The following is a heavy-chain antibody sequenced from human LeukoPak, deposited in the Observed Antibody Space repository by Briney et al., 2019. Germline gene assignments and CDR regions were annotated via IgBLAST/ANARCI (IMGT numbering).Heavy chain of an antibody. CDR2: ISSSSDYK. D-gene: IGHD3-22*01. CDR3: ARHGLNDSSDFWTFQH. CDR1: GFTFSDYY. Sequence: GGSLRLSCAASGFTFSDYYMSWIRQAPGKGLEWVSYISSSSDYKNYADSVQGRFTISRDNAKSSLYLQMNGLSAVDTAVYYCARHGLNDSSDFWTFQHWGQGTLVTVSS. V-gene: IGHV3-11*06. J-gene: IGHJ1*01.